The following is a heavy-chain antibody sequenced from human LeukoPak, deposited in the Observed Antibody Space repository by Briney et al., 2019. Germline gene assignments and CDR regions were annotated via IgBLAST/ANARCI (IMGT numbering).Heavy chain of an antibody. CDR2: INSDGSTT. Sequence: PGGSLRLSCAASGFTFSSYWMHWVRQIPGKGLVWVSRINSDGSTTSYADSVKGRFTISRDNAKNTLYLQMNSLRAEDTAVYYCARVGASVGAFDYWGQGTLVTVSS. D-gene: IGHD1-26*01. V-gene: IGHV3-74*01. J-gene: IGHJ4*02. CDR1: GFTFSSYW. CDR3: ARVGASVGAFDY.